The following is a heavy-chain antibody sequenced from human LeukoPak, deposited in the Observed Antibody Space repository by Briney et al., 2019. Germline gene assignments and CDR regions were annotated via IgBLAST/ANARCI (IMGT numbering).Heavy chain of an antibody. Sequence: PGGSLRLSCAASGFTLSSYTMSWVRQAPGKGLEWVSAISDSGNTYHADSVKGRFTISRDNSKNTLYLQMNSLRAEDTAVYYCAKYPLYYDSSGYYYPYYFDYWGQGTLVTVSS. CDR1: GFTLSSYT. D-gene: IGHD3-22*01. J-gene: IGHJ4*02. CDR2: ISDSGNT. CDR3: AKYPLYYDSSGYYYPYYFDY. V-gene: IGHV3-23*01.